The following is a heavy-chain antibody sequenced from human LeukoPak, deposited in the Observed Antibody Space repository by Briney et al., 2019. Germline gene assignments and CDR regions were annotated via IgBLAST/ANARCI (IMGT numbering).Heavy chain of an antibody. Sequence: PSETLSLTCTVSGGSINNGGYYWSWIRQHPGKGLEWIGYIYYSGSSYYNPSLRSRVTISVDTSKNHFSLKLSSVTAADTAVYYCARPNRAYYYGSGSYYPGYYFDYWGQGTLVTVSS. J-gene: IGHJ4*02. V-gene: IGHV4-31*03. CDR2: IYYSGSS. CDR1: GGSINNGGYY. CDR3: ARPNRAYYYGSGSYYPGYYFDY. D-gene: IGHD3-10*01.